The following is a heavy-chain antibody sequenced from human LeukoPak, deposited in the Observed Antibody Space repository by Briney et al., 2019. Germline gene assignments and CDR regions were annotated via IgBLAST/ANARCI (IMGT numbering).Heavy chain of an antibody. J-gene: IGHJ2*01. Sequence: GESLKISCKGSGYSFTSSWISWVRQMPGKGLEWMGRIDPTDSYTNYNPSFQGHVTISADKSISTAYLQWSSLKASDTAIYYCARDMDYYDSSGSNSWYFDFWGRGTLVTVSS. CDR3: ARDMDYYDSSGSNSWYFDF. D-gene: IGHD3-22*01. CDR2: IDPTDSYT. CDR1: GYSFTSSW. V-gene: IGHV5-10-1*01.